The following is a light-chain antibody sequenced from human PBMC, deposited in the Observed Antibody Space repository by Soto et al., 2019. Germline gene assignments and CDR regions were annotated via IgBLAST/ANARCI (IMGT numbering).Light chain of an antibody. CDR2: YVS. Sequence: EIVMTHSPATLSVSPGERATLSCRAGQFVTTKFAWYQQKSGQSPRLLIYYVSTRATGVPARFSGSGSGTEFTLTISSLQSEDFAFYYCQQYNNWPPSTFGQGTRLEI. CDR1: QFVTTK. V-gene: IGKV3-15*01. J-gene: IGKJ5*01. CDR3: QQYNNWPPST.